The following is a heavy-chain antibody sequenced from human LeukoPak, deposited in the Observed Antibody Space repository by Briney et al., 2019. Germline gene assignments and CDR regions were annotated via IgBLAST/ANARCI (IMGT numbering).Heavy chain of an antibody. CDR1: GGSFSGYY. CDR3: AKARLRGGGSFDY. J-gene: IGHJ4*02. D-gene: IGHD2-15*01. CDR2: INHSGST. Sequence: SETLSLTCAVYGGSFSGYYWSWIRQPPGKGLEWIGEINHSGSTNYNPSLKSRVTISVDTSKNQFSLKLSSVTAADTAVYYCAKARLRGGGSFDYWGQGTLVTVSS. V-gene: IGHV4-34*01.